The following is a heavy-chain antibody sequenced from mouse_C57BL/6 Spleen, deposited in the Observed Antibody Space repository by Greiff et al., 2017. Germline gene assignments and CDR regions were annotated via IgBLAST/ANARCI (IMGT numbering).Heavy chain of an antibody. V-gene: IGHV1-15*01. CDR3: TGDGSSYGYAMDY. CDR1: GYTFTDYE. CDR2: IDPETGGT. Sequence: VKLVESGAELVRPGASVTLSCKASGYTFTDYEMHWVKQTPVHGLEWIGAIDPETGGTAYNQKFKGKAILTADKSSSTAYMELRSLTSEDSAVXYCTGDGSSYGYAMDYWGQGTSVTVSA. J-gene: IGHJ4*01. D-gene: IGHD1-1*01.